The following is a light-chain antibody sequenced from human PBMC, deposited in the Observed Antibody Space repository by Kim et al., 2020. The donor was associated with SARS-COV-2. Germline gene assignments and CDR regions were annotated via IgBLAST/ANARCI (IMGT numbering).Light chain of an antibody. J-gene: IGKJ1*01. Sequence: VAPGESASLSCRASPSVSSNLAWYPQKPGQPPRLLIYGASTRATGIPARFSGGGSGTEFTLTISSLQSEGFAVYYCQQYNNWLWTFGQGTKVDIK. V-gene: IGKV3-15*01. CDR1: PSVSSN. CDR3: QQYNNWLWT. CDR2: GAS.